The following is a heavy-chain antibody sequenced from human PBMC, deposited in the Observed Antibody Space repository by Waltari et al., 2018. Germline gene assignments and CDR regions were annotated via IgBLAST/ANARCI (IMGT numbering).Heavy chain of an antibody. CDR2: IKHDGTES. J-gene: IGHJ4*02. CDR1: GFNFNNYW. V-gene: IGHV3-7*01. CDR3: SVSLNS. Sequence: EVQLVEAGVGLVQPGVSRRLCCAASGFNFNNYWMDWVRQAPGKGLEWVANIKHDGTESHYVGSVKGRFTVSRDNAHNLLYLQMDSLRVEDTAVYYCSVSLNSWGQGTLVTVSS.